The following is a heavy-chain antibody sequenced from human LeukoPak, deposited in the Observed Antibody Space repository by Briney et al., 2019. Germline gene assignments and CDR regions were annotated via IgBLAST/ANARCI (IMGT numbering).Heavy chain of an antibody. V-gene: IGHV4-39*01. J-gene: IGHJ3*02. Sequence: SETLSHTCAVSGGSISSPISYWGWIRQPPGKGLELIGSIYYSGSTYYNPSLKSRVTISVDTSKSQFSLMLSSVTAADTAVYYCARLVATVTSPDTFDIWGQGTLVTVSS. CDR3: ARLVATVTSPDTFDI. CDR1: GGSISSPISY. CDR2: IYYSGST. D-gene: IGHD4-17*01.